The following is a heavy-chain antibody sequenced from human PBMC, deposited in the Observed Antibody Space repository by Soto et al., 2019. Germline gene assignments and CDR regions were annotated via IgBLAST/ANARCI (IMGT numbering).Heavy chain of an antibody. CDR2: ISGYNGET. J-gene: IGHJ1*01. CDR3: ARGGSSWSAEYYQH. V-gene: IGHV1-18*01. CDR1: GYTFTNYG. Sequence: QVQLVQSGAEVKKPGASVKVSCKASGYTFTNYGSNWVRQAPGQGPEWMGWISGYNGETKYAQSLHGRVTMTTDTSTSTAYMELRSLRSDDTAVYYCARGGSSWSAEYYQHWGQGTLVIVSS. D-gene: IGHD6-13*01.